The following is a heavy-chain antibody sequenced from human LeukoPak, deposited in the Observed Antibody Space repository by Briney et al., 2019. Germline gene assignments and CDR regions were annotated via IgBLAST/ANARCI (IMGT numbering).Heavy chain of an antibody. D-gene: IGHD4-17*01. CDR2: IYYSGST. V-gene: IGHV4-59*08. CDR1: GGSISSYY. J-gene: IGHJ4*02. Sequence: SETLSLTCTVSGGSISSYYWSWIRQPPGKGLEWIGYIYYSGSTNYNPSLKSRVTISVDTSKNQFSLKLSSVTAADTAVYYCARHDCGDFSYYFDYWGQGTLVTVSS. CDR3: ARHDCGDFSYYFDY.